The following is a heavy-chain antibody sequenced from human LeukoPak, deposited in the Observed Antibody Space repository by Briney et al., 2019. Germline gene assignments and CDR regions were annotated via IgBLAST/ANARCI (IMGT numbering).Heavy chain of an antibody. CDR3: VREGSYYYYDSTGYYSGLFDY. V-gene: IGHV3-74*01. CDR1: GFTFSTYW. CDR2: INSDGSST. D-gene: IGHD3-22*01. J-gene: IGHJ4*02. Sequence: GGSLRLSCAASGFTFSTYWMHWVSQAPGKGLVWVSRINSDGSSTRYADSVKGRFTISRDNAENTLYLQMNSLRAEDTAVYYCVREGSYYYYDSTGYYSGLFDYWGQGTLVTVSS.